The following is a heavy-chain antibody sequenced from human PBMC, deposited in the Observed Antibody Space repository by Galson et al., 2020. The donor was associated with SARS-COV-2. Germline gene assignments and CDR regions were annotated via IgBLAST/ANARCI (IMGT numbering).Heavy chain of an antibody. J-gene: IGHJ5*02. CDR1: GYTLTELS. CDR3: ATLYAEGIAARVGFDP. V-gene: IGHV1-24*01. Sequence: ASVKVSCKVSGYTLTELSMHWVRQAPGKGLEWMGGFDPEDGETIYAQKFQGRVTMTEDTSTDTAYMELSSLRSEDTAVYYCATLYAEGIAARVGFDPWGQGTLVTVSS. D-gene: IGHD6-6*01. CDR2: FDPEDGET.